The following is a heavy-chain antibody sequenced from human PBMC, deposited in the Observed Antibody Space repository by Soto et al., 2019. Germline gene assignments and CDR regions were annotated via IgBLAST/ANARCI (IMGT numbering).Heavy chain of an antibody. CDR2: IHHSGST. CDR3: ARSFGWYAIDH. J-gene: IGHJ4*02. V-gene: IGHV4-4*02. D-gene: IGHD6-19*01. CDR1: SASIITEQR. Sequence: QMQLQESGPGLVKPSETLSLTCAVSSASIITEQRWTWVRQPPGRGLEWIGEIHHSGSTNNNPSLRSRVALSVGNSKNEFSLNFNSVTAADTALSYCARSFGWYAIDHWGQGTMVIVSS.